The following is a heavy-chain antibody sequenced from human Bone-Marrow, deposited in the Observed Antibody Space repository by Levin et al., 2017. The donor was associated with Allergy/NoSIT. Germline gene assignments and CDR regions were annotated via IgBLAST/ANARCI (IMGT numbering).Heavy chain of an antibody. CDR2: ISYDGSNK. D-gene: IGHD1-1*01. Sequence: LSLTCAASGFTFSSYAMHWVRQAPGKGLEWVAVISYDGSNKYYADSVKGRFTISRDNSKNTLYLQMNSLRAEDTAVYYCARRTTVRGRFDYWGQGTLVTVSS. V-gene: IGHV3-30-3*01. CDR1: GFTFSSYA. CDR3: ARRTTVRGRFDY. J-gene: IGHJ4*02.